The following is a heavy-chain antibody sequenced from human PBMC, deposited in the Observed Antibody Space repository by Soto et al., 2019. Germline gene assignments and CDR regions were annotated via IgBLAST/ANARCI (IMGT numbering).Heavy chain of an antibody. D-gene: IGHD6-19*01. Sequence: QVQLQESGPGLVKPSGTLSLTCAVSGDSVSSPYYWCWVRQPPGKGLEWIGDVFHTGTTSYNPSLRRRVTISMDESNHIFSLDLSSVTAAATAVYSCATSAGWYAVHSWGPGTLVIVSS. V-gene: IGHV4-4*02. CDR2: VFHTGTT. J-gene: IGHJ4*02. CDR1: GDSVSSPYY. CDR3: ATSAGWYAVHS.